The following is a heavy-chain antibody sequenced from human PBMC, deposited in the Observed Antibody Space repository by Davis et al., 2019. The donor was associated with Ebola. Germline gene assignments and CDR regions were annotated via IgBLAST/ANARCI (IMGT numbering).Heavy chain of an antibody. Sequence: PGGSLRLSCAASGFTFSSYAMHWVRQAPGKGLEYVSAISSNGGSTYYADSVKGRFTISRDNSKNTLYLQMGSLRAEDMAVYYCAKRGERQWLPLDYWGQGTLVTVSS. CDR1: GFTFSSYA. D-gene: IGHD6-19*01. J-gene: IGHJ4*02. CDR3: AKRGERQWLPLDY. CDR2: ISSNGGST. V-gene: IGHV3-64*02.